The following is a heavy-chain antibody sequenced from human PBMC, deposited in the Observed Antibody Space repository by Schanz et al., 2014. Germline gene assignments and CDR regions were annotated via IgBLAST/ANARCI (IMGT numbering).Heavy chain of an antibody. D-gene: IGHD2-15*01. J-gene: IGHJ6*02. Sequence: EVQLLESGGGLVQPGGSLRLSCAASGFTFTTHSMTWVRQAPGKGLEWVSGISGSGGSTYYADSVKGRFTISRDNSKTTLYLQMNSLRAEDTAVYYCAKARRKSNCSGGRCFHYSYYGMDVWGQGTTVTVSS. CDR1: GFTFTTHS. V-gene: IGHV3-23*01. CDR2: ISGSGGST. CDR3: AKARRKSNCSGGRCFHYSYYGMDV.